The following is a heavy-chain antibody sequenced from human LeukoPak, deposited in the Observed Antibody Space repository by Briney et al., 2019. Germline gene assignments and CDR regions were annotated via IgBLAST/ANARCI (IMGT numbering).Heavy chain of an antibody. J-gene: IGHJ4*02. V-gene: IGHV1-2*02. CDR2: INPKSGVT. D-gene: IGHD2-21*01. CDR1: GYTFIDHY. CDR3: AREGPYCERGTCPTQFDF. Sequence: ASVKVSCKASGYTFIDHYIHWVRQARGQGLEWVGWINPKSGVTDPAQKFQGRVSMTMDTYITTVYLEVNRLTYDDTAVYFCAREGPYCERGTCPTQFDFWGQGSPVTVSS.